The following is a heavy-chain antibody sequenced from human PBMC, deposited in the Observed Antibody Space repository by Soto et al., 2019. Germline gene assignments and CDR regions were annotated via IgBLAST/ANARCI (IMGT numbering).Heavy chain of an antibody. J-gene: IGHJ6*02. V-gene: IGHV3-20*04. CDR2: INWNGGST. Sequence: EVQLVESGGGVVRPGGSLRLSCAASGFTFDDYGMSWVRQAPGKGLEWVSGINWNGGSTGYADSVKGRFTISRDNAKNSLYLQMNSLRAEDTALYSCERTAGEEGYYYYYGMDVWGQGTTVTVSS. CDR3: ERTAGEEGYYYYYGMDV. D-gene: IGHD6-19*01. CDR1: GFTFDDYG.